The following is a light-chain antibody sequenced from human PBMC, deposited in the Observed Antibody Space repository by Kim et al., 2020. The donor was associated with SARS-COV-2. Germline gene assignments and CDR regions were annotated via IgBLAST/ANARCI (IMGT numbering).Light chain of an antibody. CDR2: EVS. J-gene: IGLJ2*01. CDR3: CSCAGSSTLV. CDR1: SSDVWSYNL. Sequence: GQSFTISCTGTSSDVWSYNLVSWYQQHPGKAPKLMIYEVSKRPSGVSNRFSGSKSGNTASLTISGLQAEDEADYYCCSCAGSSTLVFGGGTQLTVL. V-gene: IGLV2-23*02.